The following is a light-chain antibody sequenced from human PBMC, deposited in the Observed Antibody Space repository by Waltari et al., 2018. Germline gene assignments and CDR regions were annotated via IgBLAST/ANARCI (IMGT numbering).Light chain of an antibody. CDR3: AAWDDSLSGPV. CDR2: YDD. CDR1: SSNIGNNP. J-gene: IGLJ2*01. V-gene: IGLV1-36*01. Sequence: QSVLTQPPSVSEAPRPRVTISCSGSSSNIGNNPVNWYQQLPGKAPKLLIYYDDLLPSGVSDRFSGSKSGTSASLAISGLQSEDEADYYCAAWDDSLSGPVFGGGTKLTVL.